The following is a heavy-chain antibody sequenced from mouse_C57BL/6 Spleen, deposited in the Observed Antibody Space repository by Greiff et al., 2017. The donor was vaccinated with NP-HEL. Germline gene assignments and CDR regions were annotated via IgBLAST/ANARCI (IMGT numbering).Heavy chain of an antibody. D-gene: IGHD2-1*01. CDR1: GFSLTSYG. CDR3: ASYGNYAY. CDR2: IWSGGST. V-gene: IGHV2-2*01. Sequence: VQLQQSGPGLVQPSQCLSITCTVSGFSLTSYGVHWVRQSPGKGLEWLGVIWSGGSTDYNAAFISRLSISKDNSKSQVFFKMNSLQADDTAIYYCASYGNYAYWGQGTLVTVSA. J-gene: IGHJ3*01.